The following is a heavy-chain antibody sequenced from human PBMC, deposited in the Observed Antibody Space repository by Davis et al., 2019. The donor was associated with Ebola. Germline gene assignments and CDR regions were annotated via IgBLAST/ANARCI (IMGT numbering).Heavy chain of an antibody. D-gene: IGHD6-13*01. CDR1: GGSVSNYY. CDR3: ARRSSSWQRFDP. J-gene: IGHJ5*02. CDR2: IYYRGST. V-gene: IGHV4-59*08. Sequence: MPSETLSLTCTVSGGSVSNYYWSWIRQPPGKGLEWIGYIYYRGSTNYNPSLKSRVTISVDTSKNQFSLKLSSVTAADTAVYYCARRSSSWQRFDPWGQGTLVTVSS.